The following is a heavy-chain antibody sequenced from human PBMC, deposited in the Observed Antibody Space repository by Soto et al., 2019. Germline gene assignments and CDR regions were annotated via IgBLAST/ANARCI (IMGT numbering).Heavy chain of an antibody. CDR2: INQDGGEK. D-gene: IGHD6-19*01. J-gene: IGHJ5*02. CDR3: AREGASGWPGNWFDP. CDR1: GFTFSNYW. V-gene: IGHV3-7*03. Sequence: EVQLVESGGGLVQPGGSLRLSCVASGFTFSNYWMNWVRQAPGEGLEWVANINQDGGEKNYVDSVKGRFTISRDNAKHSLFLQMNSLRADDTAVYYCAREGASGWPGNWFDPWGQGTLVSVSS.